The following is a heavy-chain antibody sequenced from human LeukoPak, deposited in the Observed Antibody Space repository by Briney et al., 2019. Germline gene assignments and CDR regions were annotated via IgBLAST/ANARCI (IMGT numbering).Heavy chain of an antibody. Sequence: ASVTVSCKASGNTFTSCGFSWVREAPGQGLEWMGWISANNGNTIYAQKIQGRVTMTTDTSTSTAYMELRSLRSDDTAVYYCARDKDPMIPLQCFADWGQGTLGIVSS. CDR2: ISANNGNT. V-gene: IGHV1-18*01. J-gene: IGHJ4*02. CDR3: ARDKDPMIPLQCFAD. CDR1: GNTFTSCG. D-gene: IGHD3-16*01.